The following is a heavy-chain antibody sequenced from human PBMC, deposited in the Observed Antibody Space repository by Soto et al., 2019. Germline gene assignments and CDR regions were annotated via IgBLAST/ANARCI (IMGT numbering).Heavy chain of an antibody. CDR1: GYTFTGYY. V-gene: IGHV1-2*04. J-gene: IGHJ5*02. CDR3: ARAEGLNWFDP. CDR2: INPNSGGT. Sequence: EASVKVSCKASGYTFTGYYMHWVRQAPGQGLEWMGWINPNSGGTNYAQKFQGWVTMTRDTSISTAYMELSRLRSDDTAVYYCARAEGLNWFDPWGQGTLVTVSS.